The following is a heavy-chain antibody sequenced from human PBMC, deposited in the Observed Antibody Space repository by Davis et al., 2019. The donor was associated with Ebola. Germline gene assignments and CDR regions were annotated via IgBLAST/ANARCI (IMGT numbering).Heavy chain of an antibody. CDR2: IYPGDSDT. CDR1: GYSFTSYW. CDR3: ARCILTGYYSPENAFDI. J-gene: IGHJ3*02. Sequence: GESLKISCKGSGYSFTSYWIGWVRQMPGKGLEWMGIIYPGDSDTRYSPSFQGQVTISADKSISTAYLQWSGLKASDTAMYYCARCILTGYYSPENAFDIWGQGTMVTVSS. V-gene: IGHV5-51*01. D-gene: IGHD3-9*01.